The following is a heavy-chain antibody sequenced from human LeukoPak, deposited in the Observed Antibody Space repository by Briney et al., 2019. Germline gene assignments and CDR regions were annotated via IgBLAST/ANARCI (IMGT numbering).Heavy chain of an antibody. Sequence: SETLSLTCTVSGGSISSSSYYWGWIRQPPGKGLEWIGSIYYSGSTYYNPSLKSRVTISVDTSKNQFSLKLSSVTAADTAVYYCARQDTAMVSGIHWYFDLWGRGTLVTVSS. J-gene: IGHJ2*01. D-gene: IGHD5-18*01. CDR3: ARQDTAMVSGIHWYFDL. CDR1: GGSISSSSYY. V-gene: IGHV4-39*01. CDR2: IYYSGST.